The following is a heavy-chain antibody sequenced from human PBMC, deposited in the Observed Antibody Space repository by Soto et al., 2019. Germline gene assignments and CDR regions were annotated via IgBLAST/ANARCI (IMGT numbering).Heavy chain of an antibody. CDR1: GGSISSYY. Sequence: SETLSLTCTVSGGSISSYYWSWIRQPPGRGLEWIGYIYYSGSTNYNPSLKSRVTISVDTSKNQFSLKLSSVTAADTAVYYCARRSGDRSTSCYYDYWGQGTLVTVSS. CDR2: IYYSGST. J-gene: IGHJ4*02. D-gene: IGHD2-2*01. CDR3: ARRSGDRSTSCYYDY. V-gene: IGHV4-59*08.